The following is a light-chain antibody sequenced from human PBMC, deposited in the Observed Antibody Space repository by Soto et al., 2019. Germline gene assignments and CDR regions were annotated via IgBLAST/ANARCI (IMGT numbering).Light chain of an antibody. CDR1: QSVASN. J-gene: IGKJ3*01. CDR3: QQYNKWPVFT. V-gene: IGKV3-15*01. CDR2: GAS. Sequence: IVMTQSPATLSVSPGERATLSCRASQSVASNLAWYQQRLYQAPRLLVYGASTRATGIPARFSGSGSGTEFTLTISRVQSEDFAVYDCQQYNKWPVFTFGPGTRVDIK.